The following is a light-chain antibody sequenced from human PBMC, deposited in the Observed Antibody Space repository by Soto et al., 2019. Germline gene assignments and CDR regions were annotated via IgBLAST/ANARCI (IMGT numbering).Light chain of an antibody. CDR3: QNFGDSPFT. V-gene: IGKV3-20*01. J-gene: IGKJ3*01. Sequence: EVVLMQSPDTLSLSPGERATLSCRASESISSHYIAWYQHKPGQAPRLLIFGASTRATGIPDRFSGSWSGTDFTLTISRLEPEDFAMYYCQNFGDSPFTFGPWTKVDI. CDR1: ESISSHY. CDR2: GAS.